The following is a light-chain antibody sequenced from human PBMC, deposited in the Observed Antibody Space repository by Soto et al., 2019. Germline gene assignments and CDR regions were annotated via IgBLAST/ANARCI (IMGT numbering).Light chain of an antibody. J-gene: IGLJ1*01. V-gene: IGLV2-8*01. CDR1: SSDVGGYNY. Sequence: QSALTQPPSASGSPGQSVTISCTGTSSDVGGYNYVSWYQQHPGKAPKLMIYEVSKRPSGVPDRFSGSKSGNTASLTVSGLQAVDEADYYCSSYAGSNTHYVFGTGTKVTVL. CDR2: EVS. CDR3: SSYAGSNTHYV.